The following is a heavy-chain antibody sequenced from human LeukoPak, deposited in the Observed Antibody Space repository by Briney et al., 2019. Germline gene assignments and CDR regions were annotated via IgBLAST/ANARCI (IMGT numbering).Heavy chain of an antibody. CDR1: GFTFSSYG. J-gene: IGHJ6*02. D-gene: IGHD4-23*01. Sequence: PGRSLRLSCAASGFTFSSYGMHWVRQAPGKGLEWVAVISYDGSNKYYADSVKGRFTISRDNSKNTLYLQMNSLRAEDTAVYYCVKSFYGGGTYGMDVWGQGTTVTVSS. CDR2: ISYDGSNK. V-gene: IGHV3-30*18. CDR3: VKSFYGGGTYGMDV.